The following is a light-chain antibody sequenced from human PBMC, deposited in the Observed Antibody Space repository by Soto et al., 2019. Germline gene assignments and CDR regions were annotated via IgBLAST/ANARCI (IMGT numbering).Light chain of an antibody. J-gene: IGLJ3*02. CDR3: CSYTFSSTRV. CDR2: EVV. CDR1: NSDVGDYNY. Sequence: QSALTQPASVSGSPGQSITISCTGTNSDVGDYNYVSWYQQYPGKAPKLIIYEVVNRPSGVSNRFSGSKSGNTASLTISGLQPEDEADYYCCSYTFSSTRVFGGGTKLTVL. V-gene: IGLV2-14*01.